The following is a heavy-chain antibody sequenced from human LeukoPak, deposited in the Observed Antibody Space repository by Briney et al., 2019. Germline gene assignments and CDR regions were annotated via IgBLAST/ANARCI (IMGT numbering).Heavy chain of an antibody. CDR2: IYSGGST. V-gene: IGHV3-53*01. CDR3: AKVGLRDGYKTYFFDY. D-gene: IGHD5-24*01. Sequence: PGGSLRLSCAASGFTVSSNYMSWVRQAPGKGLEWVSVIYSGGSTYYADSVEGRFTISRDSSKNTLYLQMNSLKAEDTAVYYCAKVGLRDGYKTYFFDYWGQGTLVTVSS. CDR1: GFTVSSNY. J-gene: IGHJ4*02.